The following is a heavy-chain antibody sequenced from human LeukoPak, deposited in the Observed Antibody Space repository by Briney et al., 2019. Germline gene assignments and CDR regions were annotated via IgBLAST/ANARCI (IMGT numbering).Heavy chain of an antibody. Sequence: ASVKVSCKASGYNFIDYYIHWVRQAPGQGLEWMGWINPLSGGTNYAQQFQGRVTMTRDTSINTAYMDLNSLTSDDTAVFYCARAQEWGYYYGMDVWGQGTVVTVSS. J-gene: IGHJ6*02. D-gene: IGHD3-3*01. CDR3: ARAQEWGYYYGMDV. CDR2: INPLSGGT. V-gene: IGHV1-2*02. CDR1: GYNFIDYY.